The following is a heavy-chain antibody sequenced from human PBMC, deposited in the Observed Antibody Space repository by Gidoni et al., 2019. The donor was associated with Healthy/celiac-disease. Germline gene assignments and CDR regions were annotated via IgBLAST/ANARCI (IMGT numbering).Heavy chain of an antibody. CDR3: ARANHYDSSGYLFDY. CDR1: GGAISSYY. Sequence: QVQLQESGPGLVKPSETLSTTCTVSGGAISSYYWSWIRQPAGKGLEWIGRIYTSGSTNYNPSLKSRVTMSVDTSKNQFSLKLSSVTAADTAVYYCARANHYDSSGYLFDYWGQGTLVTVSS. CDR2: IYTSGST. V-gene: IGHV4-4*07. J-gene: IGHJ4*02. D-gene: IGHD3-22*01.